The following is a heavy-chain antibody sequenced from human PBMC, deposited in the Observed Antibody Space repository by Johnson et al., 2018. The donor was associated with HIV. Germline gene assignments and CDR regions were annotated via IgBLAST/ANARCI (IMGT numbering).Heavy chain of an antibody. CDR3: ARGGRGHDAFDI. V-gene: IGHV3-30-3*01. Sequence: QVQLVESGGVVVQPGRSLRLSCAASGFTFSSYAMHWVRQAPGKGLEWVAVISYDGSNKYYADSVKGRFTISRDNSKNTLYLQMNSLRAEDTAVYYCARGGRGHDAFDIWGQGTMVTVSS. CDR1: GFTFSSYA. J-gene: IGHJ3*02. CDR2: ISYDGSNK.